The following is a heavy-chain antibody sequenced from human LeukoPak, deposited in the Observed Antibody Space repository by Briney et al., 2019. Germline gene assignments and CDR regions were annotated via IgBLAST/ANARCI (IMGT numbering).Heavy chain of an antibody. CDR2: ISAYNGNT. Sequence: GASVTVSCKASGYTFTSYGISWVRQAPGQGLEWMGWISAYNGNTNYAQKLQGRVTMTTDTSTSTAYMELRSLRSDDTAVYYCARDGYCSSTSCYWPTRQDDYWGQGTLVTVSS. J-gene: IGHJ4*02. D-gene: IGHD2-2*03. V-gene: IGHV1-18*01. CDR3: ARDGYCSSTSCYWPTRQDDY. CDR1: GYTFTSYG.